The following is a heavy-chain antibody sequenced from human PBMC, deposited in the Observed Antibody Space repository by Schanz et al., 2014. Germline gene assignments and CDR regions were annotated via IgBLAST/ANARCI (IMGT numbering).Heavy chain of an antibody. Sequence: EVQLVESGGGLVQPGGSLRLSCAASGFTVSSNHMSWVRQAPGKGLEWVSALSGSGGSTYYADSVKGRFTISRDNSKNTLYLQMNSLRAEDTAVYYCARSAGRDFWSGYYTRFDYWGQGTLVTVSS. CDR3: ARSAGRDFWSGYYTRFDY. CDR2: LSGSGGST. CDR1: GFTVSSNH. D-gene: IGHD3-3*01. J-gene: IGHJ4*02. V-gene: IGHV3-23*04.